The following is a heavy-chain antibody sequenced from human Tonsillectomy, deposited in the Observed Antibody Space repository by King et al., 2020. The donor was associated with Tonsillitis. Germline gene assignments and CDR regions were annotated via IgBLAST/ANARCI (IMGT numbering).Heavy chain of an antibody. CDR3: ARDFDSSGYYYAFDY. CDR1: GFTFSSYS. Sequence: VQLVESGGGLVQPGGSLRLSCAASGFTFSSYSMNWVRQAPGKGLEWVSYISSSSSTIYYADSVKGRFTISRDNAKNSLYLQMNSLRAEDTAVYYCARDFDSSGYYYAFDYWGQGTLVTVSS. CDR2: ISSSSSTI. V-gene: IGHV3-48*01. D-gene: IGHD3-22*01. J-gene: IGHJ4*02.